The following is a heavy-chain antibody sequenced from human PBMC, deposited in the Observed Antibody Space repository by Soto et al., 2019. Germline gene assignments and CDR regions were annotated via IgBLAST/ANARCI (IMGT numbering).Heavy chain of an antibody. CDR3: ARVKMSTIVGFDY. J-gene: IGHJ4*01. Sequence: SETLSLTCTVSGGSIGRYYWTWIRQPPGKGLEWIGYMDYSGNTNYNPSLKSRVTISVDASKNQFSLKVNSVTAADTAVYYCARVKMSTIVGFDYWGHGTLVTVSS. CDR2: MDYSGNT. D-gene: IGHD1-1*01. CDR1: GGSIGRYY. V-gene: IGHV4-59*01.